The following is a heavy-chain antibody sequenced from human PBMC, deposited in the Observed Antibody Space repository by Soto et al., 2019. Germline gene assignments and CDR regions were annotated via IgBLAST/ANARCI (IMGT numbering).Heavy chain of an antibody. D-gene: IGHD3-10*01. CDR3: ARGWFGPDV. CDR1: GFTFSGRS. J-gene: IGHJ6*04. Sequence: EVQLVESGGGLVQPGGSLRLSCAASGFTFSGRSMHWVRQAPGKGLVWVSGIDNAGTDSTYADSEKGRFTSSRGNAKNTLYLQMKMLRVEDTAVYYCARGWFGPDVWGKGTTVTVSS. V-gene: IGHV3-74*01. CDR2: IDNAGTDS.